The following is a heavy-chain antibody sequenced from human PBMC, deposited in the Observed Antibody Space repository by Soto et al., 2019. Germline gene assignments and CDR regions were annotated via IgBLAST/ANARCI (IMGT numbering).Heavy chain of an antibody. V-gene: IGHV3-30-3*01. Sequence: GGSLRLSCAASGFTFSSYAMRWVRQAPGKGLEWVAVISYDGSNKYYADSVKGRFTISRDNSKNTLYLQMNSLRAEDTAVYYCARDLPYCTNGVCLPDAFDIWGQGTMVTVSS. CDR2: ISYDGSNK. CDR3: ARDLPYCTNGVCLPDAFDI. CDR1: GFTFSSYA. J-gene: IGHJ3*02. D-gene: IGHD2-8*01.